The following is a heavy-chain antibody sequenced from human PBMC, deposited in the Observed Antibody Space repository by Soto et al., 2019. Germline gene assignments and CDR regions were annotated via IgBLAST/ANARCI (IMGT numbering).Heavy chain of an antibody. CDR2: IIPIFGTA. CDR1: GYTFTSYY. Sequence: VASVKVSCKASGYTFTSYYMPWVRQAPGQGLEWMGGIIPIFGTANYAQKFQGRVTITADESTSTAYMELSSLRSEDTAVYYCARGVQLERRPTVYYGMDVWGQGTTVTVSS. V-gene: IGHV1-69*13. CDR3: ARGVQLERRPTVYYGMDV. J-gene: IGHJ6*02. D-gene: IGHD1-1*01.